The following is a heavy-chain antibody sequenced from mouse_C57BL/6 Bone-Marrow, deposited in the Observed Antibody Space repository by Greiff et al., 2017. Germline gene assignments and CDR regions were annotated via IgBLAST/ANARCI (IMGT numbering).Heavy chain of an antibody. D-gene: IGHD1-1*01. CDR2: IDPEPGGT. Sequence: VQLQQSGAELVRPGASVTLSCKASGYTFTDYEMHWVKQTPVHGLEWIGAIDPEPGGTAYNQTFKGKAILTADKSSSTAYMELRSLTSEDSAVYYCTRLRSSPAWFAYWGQGTLVTVSA. CDR1: GYTFTDYE. CDR3: TRLRSSPAWFAY. V-gene: IGHV1-15*01. J-gene: IGHJ3*01.